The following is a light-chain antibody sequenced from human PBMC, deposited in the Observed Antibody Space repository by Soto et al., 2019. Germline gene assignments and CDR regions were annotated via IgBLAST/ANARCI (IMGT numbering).Light chain of an antibody. Sequence: QSVLTQPPSVSGAPGQRVTISCTGSSSNIGAGKDVHWYQQLPGTAPKLLIYSDNTRPSGVPDRFSVSKSGTSASLAITGLQAEDEADYFCQSADNSGTYVFGPGTKLTVL. J-gene: IGLJ1*01. CDR3: QSADNSGTYV. CDR1: SSNIGAGKD. CDR2: SDN. V-gene: IGLV1-40*01.